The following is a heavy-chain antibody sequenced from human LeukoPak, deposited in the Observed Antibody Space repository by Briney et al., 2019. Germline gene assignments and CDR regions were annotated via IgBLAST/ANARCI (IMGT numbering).Heavy chain of an antibody. V-gene: IGHV4-61*02. J-gene: IGHJ4*02. Sequence: SQTLSLTFTVSGGSISSGSYYWRWIRQPAGKGVELIGRIYTSGSTKYNPSLKSRVTISVDTSKNQFSLKLSSVPAADTAVYYCARVTGLYSYGHYHFDFWGQGTLVTVSS. CDR3: ARVTGLYSYGHYHFDF. D-gene: IGHD5-18*01. CDR1: GGSISSGSYY. CDR2: IYTSGST.